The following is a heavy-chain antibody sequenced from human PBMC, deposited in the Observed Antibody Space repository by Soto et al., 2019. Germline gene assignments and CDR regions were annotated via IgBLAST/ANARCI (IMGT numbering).Heavy chain of an antibody. J-gene: IGHJ4*02. CDR2: IIPIFGTA. D-gene: IGHD2-2*01. CDR3: ARLGVISNAMNMYFDY. V-gene: IGHV1-69*13. Sequence: SVKVSCKAYGGTFSSYAISCVRHAPRQGLEWMGGIIPIFGTANYAQKFQGRVTITADESTSTAYMELSSLRSEDTAVYYCARLGVISNAMNMYFDYWGQGALVTVSS. CDR1: GGTFSSYA.